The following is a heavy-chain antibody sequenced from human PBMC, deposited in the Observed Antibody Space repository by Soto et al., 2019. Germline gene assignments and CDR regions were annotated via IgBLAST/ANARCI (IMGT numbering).Heavy chain of an antibody. CDR3: AKDSLEMATIRPLYFDY. V-gene: IGHV3-9*01. Sequence: PGGSLRLSCAASGFTFDDYAMHWVRQAPGKGLEWVSGISWNSGSIGYADSVKGRFTISRDNAKNSLYLQMNSLRAEDTALYYCAKDSLEMATIRPLYFDYWGQGTLVTVS. CDR1: GFTFDDYA. J-gene: IGHJ4*02. CDR2: ISWNSGSI. D-gene: IGHD5-12*01.